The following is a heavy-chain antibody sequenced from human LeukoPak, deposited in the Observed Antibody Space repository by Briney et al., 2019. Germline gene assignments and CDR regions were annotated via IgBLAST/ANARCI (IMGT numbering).Heavy chain of an antibody. CDR1: GFTFDDYA. J-gene: IGHJ4*02. CDR3: AKDTYYGSGPFDY. V-gene: IGHV3-9*01. D-gene: IGHD3-10*01. Sequence: GGSLRLSCAASGFTFDDYAMHWVRHAPGKGLEWVSGISWNSGSIGYADSVKGRFTISRDNAKNSLYLQMNSLRAEDTASYYCAKDTYYGSGPFDYWGQGTLVTVSS. CDR2: ISWNSGSI.